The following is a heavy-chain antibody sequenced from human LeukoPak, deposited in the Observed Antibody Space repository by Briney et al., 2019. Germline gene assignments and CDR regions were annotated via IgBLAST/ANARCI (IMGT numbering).Heavy chain of an antibody. CDR3: ARDSLMRYNWNYVAEFDY. J-gene: IGHJ4*02. V-gene: IGHV1-69*04. D-gene: IGHD1-7*01. Sequence: SVKVSCKASGGTFSSYAISWVRQAPGQGLEWMGRIIPIFGIANYAQKFQGRVTITADKSTSTAYMELSSPRSEDTAVYYCARDSLMRYNWNYVAEFDYWGQGTLVTVSS. CDR2: IIPIFGIA. CDR1: GGTFSSYA.